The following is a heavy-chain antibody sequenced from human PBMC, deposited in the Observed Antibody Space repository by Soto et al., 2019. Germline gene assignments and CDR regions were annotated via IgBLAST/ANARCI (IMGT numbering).Heavy chain of an antibody. V-gene: IGHV1-18*01. CDR2: ISAYNGNT. Sequence: ASVKVSCKASGYTFTSYGISWVRQAPGQGLEWMGWISAYNGNTNYAQKLQGRVTMTTDTSTSTAYMELRSLRSDDTAVYYCASYKWNDVFFDYWGQGTLVTVSS. J-gene: IGHJ4*02. CDR3: ASYKWNDVFFDY. CDR1: GYTFTSYG. D-gene: IGHD1-1*01.